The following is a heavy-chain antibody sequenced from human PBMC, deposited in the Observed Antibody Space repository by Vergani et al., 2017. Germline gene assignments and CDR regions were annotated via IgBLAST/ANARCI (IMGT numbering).Heavy chain of an antibody. CDR2: IKRDGTET. J-gene: IGHJ5*02. D-gene: IGHD1-1*01. Sequence: EVHLEESGGGLVQPGGSLRLSCAASGFTFGDYYMAWIRLAPGKGLDWVASIKRDGTETFYVDSVKGRFTISRDNAKTTLYLQMNSLRDEDRGVYYCAREGYNWNDNWFDPWGQGTLVTVSS. V-gene: IGHV3-7*01. CDR3: AREGYNWNDNWFDP. CDR1: GFTFGDYY.